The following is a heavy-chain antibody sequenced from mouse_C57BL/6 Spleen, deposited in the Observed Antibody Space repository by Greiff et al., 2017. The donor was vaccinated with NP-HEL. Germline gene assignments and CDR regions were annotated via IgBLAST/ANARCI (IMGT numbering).Heavy chain of an antibody. CDR1: GYTFTSYW. CDR2: IDPSDSET. Sequence: QVQLQQSGAELVRPGSSVKLSCKASGYTFTSYWMHWVKQRPIQGLEWIGNIDPSDSETHYNQKFKDKATLTVDKSSSTAYMQLSSLTSEDSAVYYCARSYYGSSYRNFDVWGTGTTVTVSS. J-gene: IGHJ1*03. CDR3: ARSYYGSSYRNFDV. V-gene: IGHV1-52*01. D-gene: IGHD1-1*01.